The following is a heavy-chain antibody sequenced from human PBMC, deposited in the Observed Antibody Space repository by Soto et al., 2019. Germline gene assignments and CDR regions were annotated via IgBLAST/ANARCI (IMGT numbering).Heavy chain of an antibody. CDR2: INHSGST. CDR3: ARARGIQLWEMDV. CDR1: GGSFSGYY. V-gene: IGHV4-34*01. D-gene: IGHD5-18*01. J-gene: IGHJ6*02. Sequence: KPSETLSLTCAVYGGSFSGYYWSWIRQPPGKGLEWIGEINHSGSTNYNPSLKSRVTISVDTSKNQFSLKLSSVTAADTAVYYCARARGIQLWEMDVWGQGTTVTVSS.